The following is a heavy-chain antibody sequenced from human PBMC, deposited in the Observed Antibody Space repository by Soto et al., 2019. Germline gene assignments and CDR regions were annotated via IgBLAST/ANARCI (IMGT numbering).Heavy chain of an antibody. V-gene: IGHV1-8*01. J-gene: IGHJ6*02. Sequence: QVQLVQSGAEVKKPGASVKVSCKASGYTFTSYDINWVRQATGQGLEWMGWMNPNSGNTGYAQKFQGRVTMTSNTSISTAYMALSSLKSEDTAVYYCARVAARQHGGYYYGMDVWGQGTTVTVSS. D-gene: IGHD6-6*01. CDR1: GYTFTSYD. CDR2: MNPNSGNT. CDR3: ARVAARQHGGYYYGMDV.